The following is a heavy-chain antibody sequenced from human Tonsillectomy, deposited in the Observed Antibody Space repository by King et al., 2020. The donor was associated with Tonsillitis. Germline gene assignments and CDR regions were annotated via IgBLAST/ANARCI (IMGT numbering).Heavy chain of an antibody. D-gene: IGHD6-6*01. CDR2: IKHDGSEK. J-gene: IGHJ4*02. CDR3: ARDRWSSSSRTFDY. CDR1: GFTFSVHW. Sequence: EVQLVESGGGLVQPGGSLRLSCAASGFTFSVHWMTWVRQAPGKGLEWVANIKHDGSEKYYVDSVKGRFTISRDNANNSLYLQMNSLRAEDTAIYYCARDRWSSSSRTFDYWGQGTLVTVSS. V-gene: IGHV3-7*01.